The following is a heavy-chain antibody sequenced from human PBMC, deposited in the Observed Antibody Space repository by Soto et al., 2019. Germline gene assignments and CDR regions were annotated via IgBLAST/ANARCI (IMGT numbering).Heavy chain of an antibody. V-gene: IGHV3-66*01. Sequence: GGSLRLSCAASGFTVGSSFMTWLRQAPGKGPEWVSVLYTGGNTYYADSVKGRFTISRDDSKNTVYLQMNSLTAEDTAVYYCARDVRDETYYTIRGVSFDVWGQGTMVTVSS. CDR1: GFTVGSSF. CDR3: ARDVRDETYYTIRGVSFDV. CDR2: LYTGGNT. J-gene: IGHJ3*01. D-gene: IGHD1-26*01.